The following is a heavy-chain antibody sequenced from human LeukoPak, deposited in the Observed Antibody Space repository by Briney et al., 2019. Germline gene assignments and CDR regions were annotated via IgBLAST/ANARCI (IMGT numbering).Heavy chain of an antibody. V-gene: IGHV3-21*01. CDR3: AREVVTASHFDY. CDR2: ISSSSSYI. D-gene: IGHD2-21*02. Sequence: GGSLRLSCAASGFTFSSYSMNWVRQAPGKGLEWVSSISSSSSYIYYADSVKGRFTISRDNAKNSLYLQMNSLRAEDTAVYYCAREVVTASHFDYWGQGTLVTVSS. CDR1: GFTFSSYS. J-gene: IGHJ4*02.